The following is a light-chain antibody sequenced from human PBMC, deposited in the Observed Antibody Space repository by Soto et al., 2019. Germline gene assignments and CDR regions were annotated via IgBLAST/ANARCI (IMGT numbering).Light chain of an antibody. CDR2: DVS. J-gene: IGKJ1*01. Sequence: DIQMTQSPSTLSASVGDRVTITCRASQSISSWLAWYQQKPGKAPKPLIYDVSSLESGVPSRFSGSGSGTEFTLTISSLQPDDVATYYCQQYNTFWTFGQGTKVDI. V-gene: IGKV1-5*01. CDR3: QQYNTFWT. CDR1: QSISSW.